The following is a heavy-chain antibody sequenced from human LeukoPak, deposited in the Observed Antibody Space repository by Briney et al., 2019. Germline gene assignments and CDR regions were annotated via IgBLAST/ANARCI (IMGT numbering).Heavy chain of an antibody. CDR2: IYTSGSA. CDR3: ARAPLGGDFWSGSYYFDY. Sequence: SETLSLTCTVSGGSISSGSYYWSWIRQPAGKGLEWIGRIYTSGSANYNPSPKSRVTISVDTSKNQFSLKLSSVTAADTAVYYCARAPLGGDFWSGSYYFDYWGQGTLVTVSS. CDR1: GGSISSGSYY. D-gene: IGHD3-3*01. V-gene: IGHV4-61*02. J-gene: IGHJ4*02.